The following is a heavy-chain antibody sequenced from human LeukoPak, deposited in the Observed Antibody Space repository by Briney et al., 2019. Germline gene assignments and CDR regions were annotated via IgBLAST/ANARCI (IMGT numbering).Heavy chain of an antibody. CDR1: GYTFTSYG. CDR3: ARDAVIAAAGTTGPNWFDP. Sequence: PGTSVKVSCKASGYTFTSYGISWVRQAPGQGLEWMGRISAYNGNTNYAQNLQGRVTMTTDTSTTTAYMELRSLRSDDTAVYYCARDAVIAAAGTTGPNWFDPWGQGTLVTVSS. D-gene: IGHD6-13*01. J-gene: IGHJ5*02. CDR2: ISAYNGNT. V-gene: IGHV1-18*01.